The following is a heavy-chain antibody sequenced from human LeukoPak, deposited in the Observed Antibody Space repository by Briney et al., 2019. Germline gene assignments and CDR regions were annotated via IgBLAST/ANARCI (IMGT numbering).Heavy chain of an antibody. CDR2: INSDGSST. CDR1: GSTFSSYW. CDR3: ARSGRGGAFDI. Sequence: PGGSLRLSCAASGSTFSSYWMHWVRQAPGKGLVWVSRINSDGSSTSYADSVKGRFTISRDNAKNTLYLQMNSLRAEDTAVYYCARSGRGGAFDIWGQGTMVTVSP. V-gene: IGHV3-74*01. D-gene: IGHD1-26*01. J-gene: IGHJ3*02.